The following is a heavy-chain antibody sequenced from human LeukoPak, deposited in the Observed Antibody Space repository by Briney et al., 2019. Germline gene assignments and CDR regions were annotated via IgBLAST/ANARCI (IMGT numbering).Heavy chain of an antibody. J-gene: IGHJ4*02. CDR3: ARGLRYFDWLPIDY. CDR1: GGFISSYY. CDR2: IYYSGST. Sequence: PSETLSLTCTVSGGFISSYYWSWIRQPPGKGLEWIGYIYYSGSTNYNPSLKSRVTISVDTSKNQFSLKLSSVTAADTAVYYCARGLRYFDWLPIDYWGQGTLVTVSS. D-gene: IGHD3-9*01. V-gene: IGHV4-59*01.